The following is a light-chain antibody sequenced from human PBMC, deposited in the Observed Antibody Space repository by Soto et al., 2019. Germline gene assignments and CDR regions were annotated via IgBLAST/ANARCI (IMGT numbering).Light chain of an antibody. CDR3: QQRRVWPLT. J-gene: IGKJ4*01. V-gene: IGKV3-11*01. CDR2: DSS. CDR1: QSVSNY. Sequence: LTQSPAILSLSPGERATLSCRASQSVSNYLACSQQRPGQAPRLLIYDSSNRATGIPARFTASGSGTDFTLTISSLEPEDFAVYYCQQRRVWPLTFGGGTKVEIK.